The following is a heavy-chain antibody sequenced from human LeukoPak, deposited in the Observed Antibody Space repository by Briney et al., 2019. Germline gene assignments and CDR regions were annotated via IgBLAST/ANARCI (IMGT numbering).Heavy chain of an antibody. CDR1: GGSISSSSYY. V-gene: IGHV4-39*02. J-gene: IGHJ6*02. CDR2: LYYGGDT. CDR3: AISTTGTTYYGMDV. Sequence: SETLSLTCTVSGGSISSSSYYWGWIRQPPGKGLEWIGILYYGGDTYYNPSLKSRVSISVDTSKNHFSLKLSSVTAADTALYYCAISTTGTTYYGMDVWGQGTTVTVSS. D-gene: IGHD1-1*01.